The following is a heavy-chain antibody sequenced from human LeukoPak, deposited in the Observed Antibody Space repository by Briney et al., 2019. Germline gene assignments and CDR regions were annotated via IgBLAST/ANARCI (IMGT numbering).Heavy chain of an antibody. V-gene: IGHV3-30-3*01. CDR1: GFTFSSYA. D-gene: IGHD4-17*01. Sequence: GRSLRLSCAASGFTFSSYAMHWVRQAPGKGLEWVAVISYDGSNKYYADSVKGRFTISRDNAKNSLYLQMNSLRAEDTAVYYCARVRTTVTSIFDYWGQGTLVTVSS. J-gene: IGHJ4*02. CDR2: ISYDGSNK. CDR3: ARVRTTVTSIFDY.